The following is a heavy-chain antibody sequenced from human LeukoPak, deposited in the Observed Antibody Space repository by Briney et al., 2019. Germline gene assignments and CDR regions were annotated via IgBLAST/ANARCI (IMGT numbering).Heavy chain of an antibody. CDR3: AKFLGRTDTQQKPGSTDY. V-gene: IGHV3-30*04. J-gene: IGHJ4*02. CDR1: GFIFSSYA. CDR2: ISYDGSNK. D-gene: IGHD2-15*01. Sequence: PGRSLRLSCAASGFIFSSYAMHWVRQAPGKGLEWVAVISYDGSNKYYADSVKGRFTISRDNSRNTLYLQMNSLRAEDTAVYYCAKFLGRTDTQQKPGSTDYWGQGTLVTVSS.